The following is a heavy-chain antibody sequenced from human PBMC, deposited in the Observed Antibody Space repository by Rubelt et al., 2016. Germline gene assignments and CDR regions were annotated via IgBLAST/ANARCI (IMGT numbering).Heavy chain of an antibody. Sequence: QVQLVQSGAEVKKPGASVKVSCKASGYTFTSYGISWVRQAPGQGLEWMGWISAYNGTTNYAQKLQGRLTMITDTATSTAYRERRSLGSDGAAGYYCARGRDDYGDYWGQGTLVTVSS. CDR3: ARGRDDYGDY. CDR2: ISAYNGTT. V-gene: IGHV1-18*01. D-gene: IGHD5-24*01. J-gene: IGHJ4*02. CDR1: GYTFTSYG.